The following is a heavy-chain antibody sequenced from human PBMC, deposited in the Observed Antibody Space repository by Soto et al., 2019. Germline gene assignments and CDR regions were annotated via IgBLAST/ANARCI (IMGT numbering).Heavy chain of an antibody. J-gene: IGHJ6*02. D-gene: IGHD6-13*01. CDR2: INAGNGNT. V-gene: IGHV1-3*01. CDR3: ARDDTGYSSSKQVYYGMDV. Sequence: ASVKVSCKASGYTFTSYAMHWVRQAPGQRLEWMGWINAGNGNTKYSQKFQGRVTITRDTSASTAYMELSSLRSEDTAVYYCARDDTGYSSSKQVYYGMDVWGQGTTVTVSS. CDR1: GYTFTSYA.